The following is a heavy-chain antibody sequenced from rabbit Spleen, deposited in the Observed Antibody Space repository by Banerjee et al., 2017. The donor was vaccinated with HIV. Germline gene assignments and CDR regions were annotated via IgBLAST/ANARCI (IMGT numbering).Heavy chain of an antibody. CDR3: ARDTGSSFSSYGMDL. CDR1: GFSFSNKAV. J-gene: IGHJ6*01. D-gene: IGHD8-1*01. CDR2: INTATAKA. Sequence: QEQLVESGGGLVKPEGSLKLSCTASGFSFSNKAVMCWVRQAPGKGLEWIACINTATAKAVYASWAKGRFTISRTSSTTVTLQMTSLTVADTATYFCARDTGSSFSSYGMDLWGPGTLVTVS. V-gene: IGHV1S45*01.